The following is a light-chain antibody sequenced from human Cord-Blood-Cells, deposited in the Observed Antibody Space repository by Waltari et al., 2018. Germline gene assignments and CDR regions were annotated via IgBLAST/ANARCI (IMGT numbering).Light chain of an antibody. CDR2: DAS. Sequence: DIKMTQSPSTLSASVGDRVTITCRASQSISSWLAWYQQKPGKAPKLLIYDASSLERGVPSRFSGSGSGTEFTLTISSLQPDDFATYYCQQYNSYSHTFGQGTKLEIK. J-gene: IGKJ2*01. CDR3: QQYNSYSHT. V-gene: IGKV1-5*01. CDR1: QSISSW.